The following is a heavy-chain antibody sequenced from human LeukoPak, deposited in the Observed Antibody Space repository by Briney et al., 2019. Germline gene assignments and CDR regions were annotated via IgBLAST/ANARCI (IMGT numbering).Heavy chain of an antibody. CDR3: ARGRSRVTIFGVVTRDLNWFDP. CDR2: MNLNSGNT. D-gene: IGHD3-3*01. V-gene: IGHV1-8*01. Sequence: GASVKVSCKASGYTFTSYDINWVRQATGQGLEWMGWMNLNSGNTGYAQKFQGRVTMTRNTSISTAYMELSSLRSEDTAVYYCARGRSRVTIFGVVTRDLNWFDPWGQGTLVTVSS. J-gene: IGHJ5*02. CDR1: GYTFTSYD.